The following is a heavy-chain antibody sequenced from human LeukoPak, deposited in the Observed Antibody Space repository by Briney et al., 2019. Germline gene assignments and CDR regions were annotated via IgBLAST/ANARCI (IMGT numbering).Heavy chain of an antibody. D-gene: IGHD2-2*01. J-gene: IGHJ6*04. CDR3: VGQLLRAV. CDR2: INEDGSVQ. Sequence: QPGGSLRLSYAASGFPFSSYWISWVRQPPGKGLEWVADINEDGSVQDYVDAVKGRFTISRDNAKNSLYLEINSLRVDDTAVYYCVGQLLRAVWGKGTTVTVSS. V-gene: IGHV3-7*01. CDR1: GFPFSSYW.